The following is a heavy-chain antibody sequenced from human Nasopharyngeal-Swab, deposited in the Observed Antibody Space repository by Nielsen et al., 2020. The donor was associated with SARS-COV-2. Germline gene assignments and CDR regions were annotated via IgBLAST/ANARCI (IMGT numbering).Heavy chain of an antibody. CDR1: GGSFSGYY. CDR2: INHSGST. V-gene: IGHV4-34*01. D-gene: IGHD2-2*01. Sequence: SETLSLTCAVYGGSFSGYYWSWIRKPPGKGLEWIGEINHSGSTNYNPSLKSRVTISVDTSKNQFSLKLSSVTAADTAVYYCARGIVVVPAAYTRYFDYWGQGTLVTVSS. CDR3: ARGIVVVPAAYTRYFDY. J-gene: IGHJ4*02.